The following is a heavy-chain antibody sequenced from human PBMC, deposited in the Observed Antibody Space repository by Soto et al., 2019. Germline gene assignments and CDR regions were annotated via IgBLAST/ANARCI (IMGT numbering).Heavy chain of an antibody. Sequence: QVQLQESGPGLVKPSQTLSLTCTVSGGSISSGGYYWSWIRQHPGKGLEWIGYIYYSGSTYYNPSLKSRVTISVDTSKNQFSLKLSSVTAADTAVYYCASCAAPLGLWFGELPRYYYYYYGMDVWGQGTTVTVSS. CDR2: IYYSGST. V-gene: IGHV4-31*03. CDR1: GGSISSGGYY. J-gene: IGHJ6*02. CDR3: ASCAAPLGLWFGELPRYYYYYYGMDV. D-gene: IGHD3-10*01.